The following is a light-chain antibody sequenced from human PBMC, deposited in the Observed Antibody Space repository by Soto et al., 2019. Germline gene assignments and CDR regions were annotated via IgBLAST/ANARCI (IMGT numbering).Light chain of an antibody. Sequence: QSVLTQPRAVSGSPGQSVTISCTGTTGDIGSYNFVSWYQHHPGKAPKLIIYDADKRPSGVPDRFSASKSDNAASLTISGLQAEDEADYYCCSYAGSFTWVFGGGTKVTVL. V-gene: IGLV2-11*01. CDR3: CSYAGSFTWV. J-gene: IGLJ3*02. CDR1: TGDIGSYNF. CDR2: DAD.